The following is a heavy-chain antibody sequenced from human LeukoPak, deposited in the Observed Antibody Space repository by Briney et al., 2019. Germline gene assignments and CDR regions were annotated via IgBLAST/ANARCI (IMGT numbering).Heavy chain of an antibody. J-gene: IGHJ4*02. CDR2: MYLSGTT. CDR1: GDSINSLDL. V-gene: IGHV4-4*02. D-gene: IGHD2-8*01. Sequence: SGTLSLTCTVSGDSINSLDLWSWVRQPPGKGLEWIGEMYLSGTTHSNPSVKSRVTISVDTSKNQFSLNLSSVTAADTAVYYCARVPQFNGLFDFWGQGTLVTVSS. CDR3: ARVPQFNGLFDF.